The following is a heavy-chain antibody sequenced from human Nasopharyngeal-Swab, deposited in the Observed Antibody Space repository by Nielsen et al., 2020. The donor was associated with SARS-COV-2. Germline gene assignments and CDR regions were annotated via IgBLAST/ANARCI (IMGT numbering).Heavy chain of an antibody. CDR1: GGSISSGGNY. Sequence: SETLSLTCTVSGGSISSGGNYWSWIRQHPGKGLEWIGYIYYSGSTYYNPSLKSRVTISVDTSKNQFSLKLSSVTAADTAVYYCARVLSSTSFRTPYYFDYWGQGTLVTVSS. D-gene: IGHD2-2*01. CDR3: ARVLSSTSFRTPYYFDY. CDR2: IYYSGST. J-gene: IGHJ4*02. V-gene: IGHV4-31*03.